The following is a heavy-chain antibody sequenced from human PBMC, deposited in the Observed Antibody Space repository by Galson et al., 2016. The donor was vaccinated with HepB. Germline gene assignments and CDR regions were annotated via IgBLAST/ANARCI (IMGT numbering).Heavy chain of an antibody. CDR2: IYYGGTT. J-gene: IGHJ4*02. D-gene: IGHD2-21*02. CDR3: VRPTAGQIDY. CDR1: GGSISSRTSF. V-gene: IGHV4-39*01. Sequence: SETLSLTCTVSGGSISSRTSFWAWIRQPPGKGLEWLGNIYYGGTTDHNPSLKSRVTMSVDTSKNQFSLRLTSVTAADTALYYCVRPTAGQIDYWGRGTLVTVSS.